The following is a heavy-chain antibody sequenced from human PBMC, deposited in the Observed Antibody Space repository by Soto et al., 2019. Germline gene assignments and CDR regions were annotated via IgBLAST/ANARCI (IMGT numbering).Heavy chain of an antibody. Sequence: ASVEVSCKASGYTFTGYYMHWVRQAPGQGLEWMGWINPNSGGTNYAQKFQGWVTMTRDTSISTAYMELSRMRSDDTAVYYCARDHSSGYSSSSYVDYWGQGPMITVSS. CDR1: GYTFTGYY. V-gene: IGHV1-2*04. CDR3: ARDHSSGYSSSSYVDY. D-gene: IGHD6-6*01. CDR2: INPNSGGT. J-gene: IGHJ4*02.